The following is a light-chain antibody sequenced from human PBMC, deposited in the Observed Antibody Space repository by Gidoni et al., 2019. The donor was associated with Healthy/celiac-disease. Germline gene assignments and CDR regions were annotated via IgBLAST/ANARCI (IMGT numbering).Light chain of an antibody. CDR1: QSISSL. CDR2: KAS. V-gene: IGKV1-5*03. Sequence: IQMTHSPSTLSASLGDRVTITCRASQSISSLLAWYQQKPGKAPKLLIYKASSLESGVPSRLSGSGSGTEFTLTISSLQPDDFATYYCKQYNSYPWTFGQGTKVEIK. J-gene: IGKJ1*01. CDR3: KQYNSYPWT.